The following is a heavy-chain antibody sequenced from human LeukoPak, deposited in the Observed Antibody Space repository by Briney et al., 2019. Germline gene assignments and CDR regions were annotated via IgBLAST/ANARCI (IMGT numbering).Heavy chain of an antibody. D-gene: IGHD2-2*01. Sequence: PSETLSLTCTVSGGSISSSSYYWGWIRQPPGKGLEWIGGIYYSGSTYYNPSLKSRVTISVDTSKNHFSLKLSSVTAADTAVYYCARGPTYQPIDFWGQGTLVTVSS. V-gene: IGHV4-39*02. J-gene: IGHJ4*02. CDR1: GGSISSSSYY. CDR2: IYYSGST. CDR3: ARGPTYQPIDF.